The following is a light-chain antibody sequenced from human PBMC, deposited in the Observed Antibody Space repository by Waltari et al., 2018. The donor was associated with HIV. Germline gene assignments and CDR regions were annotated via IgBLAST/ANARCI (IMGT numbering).Light chain of an antibody. J-gene: IGLJ2*01. CDR3: QAWDSGTVV. V-gene: IGLV4-69*01. CDR2: LNSDGSH. Sequence: QLVLTQSPSASASLGASVKLTCTLSSGHSNYAIAWHQQQPEKGPRFLMKLNSDGSHSKGDGIPDRFSGSSSGAERYLTISSLQSEDEATYYCQAWDSGTVVFGGGTKLTVL. CDR1: SGHSNYA.